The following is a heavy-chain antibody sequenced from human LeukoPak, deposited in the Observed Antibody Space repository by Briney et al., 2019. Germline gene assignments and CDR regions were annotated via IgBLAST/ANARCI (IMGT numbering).Heavy chain of an antibody. V-gene: IGHV3-73*01. CDR2: IRSKTNNYAT. CDR1: GFTFSGSA. Sequence: PGGSLRLSCAASGFTFSGSAMHWVRQASGKGLEWVGRIRSKTNNYATAYAASVKGRFTISRDDSKNTAYLQMNSLKIEDTAVYYCTRHGGGTAAAGKDYWSRGTLVTVSS. CDR3: TRHGGGTAAAGKDY. D-gene: IGHD6-13*01. J-gene: IGHJ4*01.